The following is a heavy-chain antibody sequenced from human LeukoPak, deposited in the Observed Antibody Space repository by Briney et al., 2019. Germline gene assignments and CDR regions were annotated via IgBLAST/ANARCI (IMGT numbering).Heavy chain of an antibody. CDR1: GFTFSSYA. Sequence: GGSLRLSCAASGFTFSSYAMSWVRQAPGKGLEWVSAISGSGGSTYYADSVKGRFTISRDNSKNTLYLQMNSLGAEDTAVYYCAKDLYSDCGGDCYYGYWGQGTLVTVSS. CDR2: ISGSGGST. D-gene: IGHD2-21*02. J-gene: IGHJ4*02. V-gene: IGHV3-23*01. CDR3: AKDLYSDCGGDCYYGY.